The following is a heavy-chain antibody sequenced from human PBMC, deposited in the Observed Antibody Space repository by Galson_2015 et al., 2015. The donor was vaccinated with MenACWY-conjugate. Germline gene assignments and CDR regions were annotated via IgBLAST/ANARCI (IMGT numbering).Heavy chain of an antibody. CDR1: GFTFSSHW. D-gene: IGHD2-21*01. V-gene: IGHV3-48*02. Sequence: SLRLSCAASGFTFSSHWMSWVRQAPGKGLEWVYSISSAGSSIYYADSVKGRFTISRDNAENSLYLQMNSLRDEDTAVYYCAKSLTILDYWGQGTLVTVSS. J-gene: IGHJ4*02. CDR2: ISSAGSSI. CDR3: AKSLTILDY.